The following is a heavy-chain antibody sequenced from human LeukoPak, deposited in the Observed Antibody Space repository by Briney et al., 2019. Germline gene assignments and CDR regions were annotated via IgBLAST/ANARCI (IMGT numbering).Heavy chain of an antibody. J-gene: IGHJ4*02. V-gene: IGHV4-61*02. D-gene: IGHD4-23*01. Sequence: SETLSLTCTVSGGSISSGSYYWSWIRQPAGKGLEWIGRIYTSGSTNYNPSLKSRVTISVDTSKNQFSLKLSSVTAADTAVYYCARRRGGNNYYFDYWGQGTLVTVSS. CDR1: GGSISSGSYY. CDR3: ARRRGGNNYYFDY. CDR2: IYTSGST.